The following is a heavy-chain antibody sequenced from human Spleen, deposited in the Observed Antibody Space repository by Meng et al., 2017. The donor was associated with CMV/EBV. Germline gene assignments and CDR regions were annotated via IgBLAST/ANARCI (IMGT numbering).Heavy chain of an antibody. CDR3: ARRSGHSSY. V-gene: IGHV4-34*01. Sequence: LSLTCAVYGGSFSGYFWSWIRQPPGKGLEWIGGIDPRGTTNYNPSLQSRVTMSADTSKNQMSLRLTFVTAADTAVYYCARRSGHSSYWGQGTLVTVSS. CDR2: IDPRGTT. CDR1: GGSFSGYF. D-gene: IGHD6-6*01. J-gene: IGHJ4*02.